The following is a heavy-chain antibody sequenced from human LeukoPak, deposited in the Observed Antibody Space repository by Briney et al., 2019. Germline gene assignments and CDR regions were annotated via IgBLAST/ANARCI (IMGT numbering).Heavy chain of an antibody. CDR3: ARSSGSYAY. D-gene: IGHD1-26*01. CDR1: GFTFSNYW. J-gene: IGHJ4*02. Sequence: GGSLRLSCAASGFTFSNYWMSWVRQAPRKGLEWVANIKQDGSEKYYVDSVKGRFTISRDNAKNSLYLQMNSLRAEDTAVYYCARSSGSYAYWGQGTLVTVSS. V-gene: IGHV3-7*01. CDR2: IKQDGSEK.